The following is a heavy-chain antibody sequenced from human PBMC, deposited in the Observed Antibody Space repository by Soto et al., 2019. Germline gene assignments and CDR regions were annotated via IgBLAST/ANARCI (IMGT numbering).Heavy chain of an antibody. CDR1: GFTFSSYS. Sequence: PGGSLRLSCAASGFTFSSYSMNWVRQAPGKGLEWVSYISSSSSTIYYADSVKGRFTISRDNAKNSLYLQMNSLRDEDTAVYYCARDYHYCSSTSCYRFDYYYGMDVCGQGTTVTVYS. V-gene: IGHV3-48*02. D-gene: IGHD2-2*01. J-gene: IGHJ6*02. CDR3: ARDYHYCSSTSCYRFDYYYGMDV. CDR2: ISSSSSTI.